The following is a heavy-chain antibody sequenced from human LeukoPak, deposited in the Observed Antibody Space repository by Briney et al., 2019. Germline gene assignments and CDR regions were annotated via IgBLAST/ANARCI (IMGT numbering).Heavy chain of an antibody. CDR1: GFTFSSYG. V-gene: IGHV3-23*01. Sequence: EPGGSLRFSCVASGFTFSSYGMSWVRQAPGKGLEWVSAISGSGGSTYYADSVKGRFTISRDNSKNTLYLQMNSLRAEDTAVYYCAKDDDSSGYQAFDIWGQGTMVTVSS. J-gene: IGHJ3*02. D-gene: IGHD3-22*01. CDR2: ISGSGGST. CDR3: AKDDDSSGYQAFDI.